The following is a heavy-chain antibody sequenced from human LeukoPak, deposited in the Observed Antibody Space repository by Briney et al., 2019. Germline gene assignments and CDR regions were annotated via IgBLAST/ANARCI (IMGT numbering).Heavy chain of an antibody. CDR1: GGSFSGYY. Sequence: SETLSLTCAVYGGSFSGYYWSWIRQPPGKGLEWIGEINHSGSTNYNPFLKSRVTISVDTSKNQFSLKLSSVTAADTAVYYCATRGKRALRPYYMDVWGKGTTVTVSS. V-gene: IGHV4-34*01. D-gene: IGHD1-1*01. CDR3: ATRGKRALRPYYMDV. J-gene: IGHJ6*03. CDR2: INHSGST.